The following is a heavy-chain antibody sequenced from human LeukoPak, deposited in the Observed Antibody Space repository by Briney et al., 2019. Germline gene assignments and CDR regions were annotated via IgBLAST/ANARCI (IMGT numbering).Heavy chain of an antibody. CDR3: ARATNYDYVWGSYRYILYLDY. CDR1: GGSFSGYY. CDR2: INHSGST. Sequence: SSETLSLTCAVYGGSFSGYYWSWIRQPPGKGLEWIGEINHSGSTNYNPSLKSRVTISVDTSKNQFSLKLSSVTAADTAVYYCARATNYDYVWGSYRYILYLDYWGQGTLVTVSS. J-gene: IGHJ4*02. V-gene: IGHV4-34*01. D-gene: IGHD3-16*02.